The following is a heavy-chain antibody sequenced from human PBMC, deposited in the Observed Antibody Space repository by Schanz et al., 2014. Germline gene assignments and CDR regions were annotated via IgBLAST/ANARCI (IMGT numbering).Heavy chain of an antibody. V-gene: IGHV3-30*14. CDR1: GFTFSSYA. Sequence: QVQLLQFGGGVVQPGRSLRLSCAASGFTFSSYAMHWVRQAPGKGLEWVALISNDGSIKYYADSVEGRFTVSRDSGQNSLYLQMNSLRAGDTAVYYCARDRGYCSGGSCLTCDYWGQGTLVTVSS. D-gene: IGHD2-15*01. CDR3: ARDRGYCSGGSCLTCDY. CDR2: ISNDGSIK. J-gene: IGHJ4*02.